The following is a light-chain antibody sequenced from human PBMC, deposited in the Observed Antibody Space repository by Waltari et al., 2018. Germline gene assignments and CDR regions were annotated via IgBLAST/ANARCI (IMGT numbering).Light chain of an antibody. CDR3: MQALQTPWT. Sequence: DIVMTQLPLPMPVTPRGPDSIYCRSSQSLLHSNGYNYLDLYLQKPGQSPQLLIYLGSNRASGVPDRFSGSGSGTDFTLKISRVEAEDVGVYYCMQALQTPWTFGQGTKVEIK. CDR1: QSLLHSNGYNY. CDR2: LGS. V-gene: IGKV2-28*01. J-gene: IGKJ1*01.